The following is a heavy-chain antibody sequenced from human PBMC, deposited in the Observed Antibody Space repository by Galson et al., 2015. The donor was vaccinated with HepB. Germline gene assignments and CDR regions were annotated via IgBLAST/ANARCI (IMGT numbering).Heavy chain of an antibody. D-gene: IGHD3-10*01. V-gene: IGHV3-7*03. J-gene: IGHJ6*02. CDR1: EFTFSSYW. CDR2: INPDGSEK. CDR3: ARRISLVRGIITKPDYYYGMDV. Sequence: SLRLSCAASEFTFSSYWMNWVRQAPGKGLEWVANINPDGSEKYYVASLKGRFTISRDNAKNSLYLQMDSLRAEDTAVYYCARRISLVRGIITKPDYYYGMDVGGQGTTGTVAS.